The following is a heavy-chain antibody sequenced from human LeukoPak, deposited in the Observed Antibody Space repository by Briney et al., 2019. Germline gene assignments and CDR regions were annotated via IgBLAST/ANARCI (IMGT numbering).Heavy chain of an antibody. CDR3: AKGVSTRPLYYFDY. J-gene: IGHJ4*02. CDR2: ISASGAST. V-gene: IGHV3-23*01. CDR1: GFTFSSYA. Sequence: PGGSLRLSCAASGFTFSSYAMNWVRQAPGKGLEWVSVISASGASTYNADSVKGRFTISRDNSKNTPYLQMNSLRVEDTALYFCAKGVSTRPLYYFDYWGQGTLVTVSS. D-gene: IGHD6-6*01.